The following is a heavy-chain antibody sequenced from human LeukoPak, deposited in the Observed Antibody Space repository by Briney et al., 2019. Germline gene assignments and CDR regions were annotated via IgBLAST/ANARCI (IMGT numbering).Heavy chain of an antibody. J-gene: IGHJ3*02. CDR3: AKYGLAGSGRYHDAFDI. D-gene: IGHD3-10*01. CDR2: ISGSGGST. Sequence: HPGGSLRLSCAASGFTFSSYEMNWVRQAPGKGLEWVSAISGSGGSTYYADSVKGRSTISRDNSKNTLYLQTNSLRAEDTAVYYCAKYGLAGSGRYHDAFDIWGQGTMVTVSS. V-gene: IGHV3-23*01. CDR1: GFTFSSYE.